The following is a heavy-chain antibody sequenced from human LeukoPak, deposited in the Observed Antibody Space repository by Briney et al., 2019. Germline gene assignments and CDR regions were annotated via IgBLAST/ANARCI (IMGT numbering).Heavy chain of an antibody. Sequence: GETLRLSCAASGFTFNSYGMSWIRQTPGKGLEWVSSISSSSSYIYYADSVKGRFTISRDNAKNSLYLQMNSLRAEDTAVYYCAKADWDTAMIDYWGQGTLVTVSS. D-gene: IGHD5-18*01. J-gene: IGHJ4*02. CDR3: AKADWDTAMIDY. V-gene: IGHV3-21*01. CDR1: GFTFNSYG. CDR2: ISSSSSYI.